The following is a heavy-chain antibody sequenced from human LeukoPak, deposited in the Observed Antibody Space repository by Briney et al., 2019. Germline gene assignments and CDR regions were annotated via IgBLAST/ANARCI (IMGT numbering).Heavy chain of an antibody. CDR3: AKDPITIFGVANNWFDP. J-gene: IGHJ5*02. V-gene: IGHV3-21*04. D-gene: IGHD3-3*01. Sequence: GGSLRLSCAASGFTFSTYSMNWVRQAPGKGLEWVSSISSSGIYIYYADSVKGRFTISRDNSKNTLYLQMNSLRAADTAVYYCAKDPITIFGVANNWFDPWGQGTLVTVSS. CDR1: GFTFSTYS. CDR2: ISSSGIYI.